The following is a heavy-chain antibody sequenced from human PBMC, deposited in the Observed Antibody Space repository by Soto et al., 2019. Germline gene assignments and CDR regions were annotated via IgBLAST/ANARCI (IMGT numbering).Heavy chain of an antibody. CDR2: ISSSSNTI. Sequence: EVQLVESGGGLIQPGGSLRLSCAASGFTFSSYSMNWVRQAPGKGLEWVSYISSSSNTIYYADSVKGRFTISRDNGKNSLYLQKNSLRAEDTAVYYCARHDPDFWGQGTLVTVSS. CDR1: GFTFSSYS. J-gene: IGHJ4*02. CDR3: ARHDPDF. D-gene: IGHD1-1*01. V-gene: IGHV3-48*01.